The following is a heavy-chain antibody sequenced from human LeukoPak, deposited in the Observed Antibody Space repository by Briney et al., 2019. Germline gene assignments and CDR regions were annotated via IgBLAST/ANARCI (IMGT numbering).Heavy chain of an antibody. V-gene: IGHV3-43*01. Sequence: PGGSLRLSCAASGFTFDDYTMHWVRQAPGKGLEWVSLISWDGGSTYYADSVKGRFTISRDNSKNSLYLQMNSLRTEDTALYYCAKDISTAGGVPGGLDFDIWGQGTMVTVSS. CDR1: GFTFDDYT. J-gene: IGHJ3*02. D-gene: IGHD3-16*01. CDR2: ISWDGGST. CDR3: AKDISTAGGVPGGLDFDI.